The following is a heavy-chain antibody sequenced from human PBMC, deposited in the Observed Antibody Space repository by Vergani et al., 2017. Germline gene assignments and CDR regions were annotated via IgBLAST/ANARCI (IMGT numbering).Heavy chain of an antibody. J-gene: IGHJ6*03. D-gene: IGHD6-19*01. Sequence: QVTLKESGPVLVKPTETLTLTCTVSGFSLSNARMGVSWIRQPPGKALEWLAHIFSNDEKPYTTSLKSRLTISKDTSKSQVVLTMTNMDPVDTATYYCPRIPAVAGRDDYYYCYYMDVWGKGTTVTVSS. V-gene: IGHV2-26*01. CDR3: PRIPAVAGRDDYYYCYYMDV. CDR2: IFSNDEK. CDR1: GFSLSNARMG.